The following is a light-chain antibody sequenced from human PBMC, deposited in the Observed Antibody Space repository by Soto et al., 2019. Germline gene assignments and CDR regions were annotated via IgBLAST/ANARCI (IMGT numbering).Light chain of an antibody. Sequence: QSALTQSPSASGSPGQSVTISCTGTSSDVGGHNYVSWYQHHPGKAPKLIIYEASKRPSGVPDRFSGSKSGNTASLTVSGLQAEDEAVYYCSSTAGNNNLVFGGGTKLTVL. V-gene: IGLV2-8*01. CDR2: EAS. CDR3: SSTAGNNNLV. J-gene: IGLJ3*02. CDR1: SSDVGGHNY.